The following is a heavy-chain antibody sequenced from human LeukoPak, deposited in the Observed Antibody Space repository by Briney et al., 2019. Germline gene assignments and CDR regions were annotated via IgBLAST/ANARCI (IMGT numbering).Heavy chain of an antibody. CDR1: GDSISSNNYY. J-gene: IGHJ3*02. Sequence: SETLSLTCTVSGDSISSNNYYWGWIRQPRGKGLEWIGSIYYSGSTYYNPSLKSRVTISVDASKNQFSLKLSSVTAADTAVYYCARDTVGSGTYYTESRAFDIWGQGTMVTVSS. CDR2: IYYSGST. V-gene: IGHV4-39*07. D-gene: IGHD3-10*01. CDR3: ARDTVGSGTYYTESRAFDI.